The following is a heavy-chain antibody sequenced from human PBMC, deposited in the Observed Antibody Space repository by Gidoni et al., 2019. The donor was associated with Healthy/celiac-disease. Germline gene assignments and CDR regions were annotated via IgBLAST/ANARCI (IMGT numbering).Heavy chain of an antibody. J-gene: IGHJ4*02. CDR3: ARGGYSYVRGAAY. D-gene: IGHD5-18*01. Sequence: QVQLQQWGAGLLKPSETLSLTCAVYGGSFSGYYWSWTRQPPGKGLEWIGEINHSGSTNYNPSLKSRVTISVDTSKNQFSLKLSSVTAADTAVYYCARGGYSYVRGAAYWGQGTLVTVSS. CDR1: GGSFSGYY. CDR2: INHSGST. V-gene: IGHV4-34*01.